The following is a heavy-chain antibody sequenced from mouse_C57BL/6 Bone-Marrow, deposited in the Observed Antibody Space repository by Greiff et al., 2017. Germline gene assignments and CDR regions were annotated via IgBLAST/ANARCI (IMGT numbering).Heavy chain of an antibody. J-gene: IGHJ3*01. CDR2: INPGSGGT. D-gene: IGHD4-1*01. Sequence: QVQLQQSGAELVRPGASVKVSCKASGYAFTNYLIEWVKQRPGQGLEWIGEINPGSGGTNYNEKFKGKATLTADKSYSTAYMQLSSLTSEDSAVYVGARSKNWDSWFAYGGQGTLVTVSA. CDR3: ARSKNWDSWFAY. CDR1: GYAFTNYL. V-gene: IGHV1-54*01.